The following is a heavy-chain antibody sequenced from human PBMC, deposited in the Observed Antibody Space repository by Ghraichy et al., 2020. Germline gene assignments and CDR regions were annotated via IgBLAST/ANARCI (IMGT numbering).Heavy chain of an antibody. J-gene: IGHJ4*02. D-gene: IGHD3-16*01. Sequence: SETLSLTCTVSGGSISSSSYYWGWIRQPPGKGLEWIGSIYYSGSTYYNPSLKSRVTISVDTSKNQFSLKLSSVTAADTAVYYCARPRLRHHYFDYWGQGTLVTVSS. CDR1: GGSISSSSYY. CDR2: IYYSGST. V-gene: IGHV4-39*01. CDR3: ARPRLRHHYFDY.